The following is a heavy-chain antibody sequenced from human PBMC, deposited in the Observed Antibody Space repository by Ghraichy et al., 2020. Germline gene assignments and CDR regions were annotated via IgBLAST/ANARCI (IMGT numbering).Heavy chain of an antibody. CDR1: EFTFSTYW. J-gene: IGHJ4*02. CDR3: ARVRGGRLYYFDY. Sequence: GGSLRLSCAASEFTFSTYWMSWVRQAPGKGLEWVANIKQDGSEKYYVDSVKGRFTISRDNAKNSLYLQMNSLRAEDTAVYYCARVRGGRLYYFDYWGQGTLVTVSS. V-gene: IGHV3-7*03. D-gene: IGHD3-10*01. CDR2: IKQDGSEK.